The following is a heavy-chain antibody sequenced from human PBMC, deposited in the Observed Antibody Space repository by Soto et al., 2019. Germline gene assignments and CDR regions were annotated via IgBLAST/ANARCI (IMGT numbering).Heavy chain of an antibody. V-gene: IGHV3-66*01. J-gene: IGHJ6*02. D-gene: IGHD3-10*01. CDR3: ARGSDGSGRSYYYGLDV. CDR2: IYSTTNT. Sequence: PGGSLRLSCVAPGFTVSSNYMSWVRQAPGKGLEWVSIIYSTTNTYYVDSAKGRFTISRDNSQNTVYLQMNSLRAGDTAVYYCARGSDGSGRSYYYGLDVWGRGTKVTVSS. CDR1: GFTVSSNY.